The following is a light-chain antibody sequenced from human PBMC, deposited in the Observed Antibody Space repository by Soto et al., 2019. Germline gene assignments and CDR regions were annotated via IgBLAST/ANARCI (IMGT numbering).Light chain of an antibody. J-gene: IGLJ1*01. V-gene: IGLV2-14*01. CDR1: ITDIGRYNY. CDR2: DVS. CDR3: RSYTSSSTYV. Sequence: QSALTQPASVTGSPGQSITISCTGTITDIGRYNYVSWYQQHPGKAPKLMIYDVSNRPSGVSNRFSGSKSGNTASLTISGLQAEDEADYYCRSYTSSSTYVFRTGNKVPVL.